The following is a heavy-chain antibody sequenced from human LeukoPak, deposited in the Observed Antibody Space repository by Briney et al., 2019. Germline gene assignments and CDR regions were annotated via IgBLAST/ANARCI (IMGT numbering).Heavy chain of an antibody. Sequence: GGSLRLSCAASGFTFSTYPIHRVRQAPGKGLEWVAVISYDGSKKYYADSVKGRFTASRDKSKNTLYLQMNSLRAEDTAVYYWARYHDILKGFDFWGQGTLVTVSS. J-gene: IGHJ4*02. CDR1: GFTFSTYP. V-gene: IGHV3-30-3*01. CDR3: ARYHDILKGFDF. D-gene: IGHD3-9*01. CDR2: ISYDGSKK.